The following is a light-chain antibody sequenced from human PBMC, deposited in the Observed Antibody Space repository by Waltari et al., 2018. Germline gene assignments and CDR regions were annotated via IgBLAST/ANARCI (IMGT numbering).Light chain of an antibody. J-gene: IGKJ1*01. V-gene: IGKV2-28*01. Sequence: DFVVTQSPLSLPVTPGAPAPISFRSSRSLLHRNGNNYLDWYLQKPEQSPQLLIYLGSNRASGVPDRFSGRGSGTDFTLRISSVEAADVCVYYCMQSLQTLWTFGQGTKVEVK. CDR2: LGS. CDR1: RSLLHRNGNNY. CDR3: MQSLQTLWT.